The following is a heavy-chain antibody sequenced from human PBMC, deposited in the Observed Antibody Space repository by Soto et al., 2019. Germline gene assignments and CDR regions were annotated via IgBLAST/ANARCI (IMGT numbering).Heavy chain of an antibody. CDR1: GGSISSYY. D-gene: IGHD2-8*01. V-gene: IGHV4-59*08. CDR3: ARLEGYCTNGVCYEV. J-gene: IGHJ4*02. Sequence: QVQLQESGPGLVKPSETLSLTCTVSGGSISSYYWSWIRQPPGKGLEWIGYIYYSGSTNYNPSLKSRVTISVDTSKTQFSLKLSSVTAADTAVYYCARLEGYCTNGVCYEVWGQGTLVTVSS. CDR2: IYYSGST.